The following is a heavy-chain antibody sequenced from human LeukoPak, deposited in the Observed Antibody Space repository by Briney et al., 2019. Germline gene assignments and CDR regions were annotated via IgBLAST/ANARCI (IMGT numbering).Heavy chain of an antibody. Sequence: GGSLRLSCAGSGFIFNNYAMHWVRQPPGKGLEWVSGSSWNSGTIDYADSVRGRFTISRDNAKNSLYLQMDSLRVEDTAFYYCAKDNRRHYTSGPNPDSLHWGQGALVTVSS. J-gene: IGHJ4*02. V-gene: IGHV3-9*01. CDR2: SSWNSGTI. CDR1: GFIFNNYA. D-gene: IGHD6-19*01. CDR3: AKDNRRHYTSGPNPDSLH.